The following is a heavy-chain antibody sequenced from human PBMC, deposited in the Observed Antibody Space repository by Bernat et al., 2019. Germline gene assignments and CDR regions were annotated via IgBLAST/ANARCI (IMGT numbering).Heavy chain of an antibody. J-gene: IGHJ3*02. CDR3: AKDSKVSYGSGSYFHDAFDI. CDR1: GFTFSSNA. CDR2: ISGSGGST. Sequence: EVQLLESGGGLVQPGGSLRPPCAASGFTFSSNALSWVRQAPGKGLEWVSVISGSGGSTYYADSVKGRFTISRDNSKNTLYLQMNSLRAEDTAVYYCAKDSKVSYGSGSYFHDAFDIWGQGTMVTVSS. D-gene: IGHD3-10*01. V-gene: IGHV3-23*01.